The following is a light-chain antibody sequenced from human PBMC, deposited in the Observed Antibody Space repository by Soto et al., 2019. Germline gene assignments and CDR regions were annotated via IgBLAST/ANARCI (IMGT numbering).Light chain of an antibody. V-gene: IGLV1-47*01. CDR2: NNN. CDR1: SSNIGRSY. Sequence: QSVLTQPPSASGTPGQRVTISCSGSSSNIGRSYVYWYQQLPGTAPKLLIYNNNQRPSGVPDRFSGSKSGTSASLAISGLRSDDEADYYCVTWDDSLGARLFGGGTKLTVL. CDR3: VTWDDSLGARL. J-gene: IGLJ3*02.